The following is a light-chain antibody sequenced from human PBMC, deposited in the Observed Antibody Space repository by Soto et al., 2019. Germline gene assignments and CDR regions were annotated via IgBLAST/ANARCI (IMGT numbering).Light chain of an antibody. CDR1: SGHSSYA. J-gene: IGLJ2*01. V-gene: IGLV4-69*01. Sequence: QLVLTQSPSASASLGASVKITCTLSSGHSSYAIAWHQQQPEKGPRYLMKLNSDGSHSKGDGIPDRFSGSSSGAERYLTISSRQSEDEGDYYCQTWGTGIVVFGGGTKLTVL. CDR2: LNSDGSH. CDR3: QTWGTGIVV.